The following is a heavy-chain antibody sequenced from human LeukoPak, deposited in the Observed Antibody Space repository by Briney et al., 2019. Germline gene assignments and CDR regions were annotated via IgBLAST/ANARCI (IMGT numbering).Heavy chain of an antibody. CDR2: INHSGST. D-gene: IGHD6-13*01. J-gene: IGHJ4*02. CDR3: ASDSPGYSSSWSG. Sequence: SETLSLTCAVYGGSFSGYYWSWIRQPLGKGLEWIGEINHSGSTNYNPSLKSRVTISVDTSKNQFSLKLSSVTAADTAVYYCASDSPGYSSSWSGWGQGTLVTVSS. V-gene: IGHV4-34*01. CDR1: GGSFSGYY.